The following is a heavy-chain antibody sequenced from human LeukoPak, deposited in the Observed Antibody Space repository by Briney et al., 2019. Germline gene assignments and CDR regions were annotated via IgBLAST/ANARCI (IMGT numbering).Heavy chain of an antibody. D-gene: IGHD6-19*01. J-gene: IGHJ6*04. CDR3: ARAGGIAVAGTYYYYGMDV. CDR2: IYYSGST. Sequence: SETLSLTCTVFGGSISSYYWSWIRQPPGKGLEWIGYIYYSGSTNYNPSLKSRVTISVDTSKNQFSLKLSSVTAADTAVYYCARAGGIAVAGTYYYYGMDVWGKGTTVTVSS. CDR1: GGSISSYY. V-gene: IGHV4-59*01.